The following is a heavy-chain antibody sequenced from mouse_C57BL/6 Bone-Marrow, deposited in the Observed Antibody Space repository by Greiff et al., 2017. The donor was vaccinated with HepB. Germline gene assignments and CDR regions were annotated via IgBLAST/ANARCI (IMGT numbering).Heavy chain of an antibody. CDR2: ISNGGGST. D-gene: IGHD2-3*01. Sequence: EVKLVESGGGLVQPGGSLKLSCAASGFTFSDYYMYWVRQTPEKRLEWVAYISNGGGSTYYPDTVKGRFTISRDNAKNTLYLQMSPLKSEDTAMYYCARLLYDYDAMDYWGQGTSVTVSS. V-gene: IGHV5-12*01. CDR3: ARLLYDYDAMDY. CDR1: GFTFSDYY. J-gene: IGHJ4*01.